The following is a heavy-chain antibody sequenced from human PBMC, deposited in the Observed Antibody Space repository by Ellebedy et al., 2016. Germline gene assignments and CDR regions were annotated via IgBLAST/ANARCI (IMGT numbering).Heavy chain of an antibody. CDR3: ARDKGTRYLDQ. J-gene: IGHJ4*02. Sequence: GESLKISXAASGFTFSSYAMAWVRQAPGKGLEWVSSIGGSGDSTYYADSVKGRFTISRDNSKNTLYLQMNSLRDEDTALYRCARDKGTRYLDQWGQGTLVTVSS. D-gene: IGHD3-10*01. CDR1: GFTFSSYA. CDR2: IGGSGDST. V-gene: IGHV3-23*01.